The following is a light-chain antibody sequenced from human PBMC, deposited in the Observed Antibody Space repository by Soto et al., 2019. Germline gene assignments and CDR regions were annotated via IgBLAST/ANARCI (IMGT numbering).Light chain of an antibody. Sequence: IVLTQSPGTLSLTPGERATLSCRASQSVSSSYLAWYQQKPGKAPRLLIYGASSRATGIPDRFSGSGSGTDFTLTISRLEPEDSAVYYCQHYCSSPPFTVGPGTRVDIK. CDR1: QSVSSSY. V-gene: IGKV3-20*01. J-gene: IGKJ3*01. CDR2: GAS. CDR3: QHYCSSPPFT.